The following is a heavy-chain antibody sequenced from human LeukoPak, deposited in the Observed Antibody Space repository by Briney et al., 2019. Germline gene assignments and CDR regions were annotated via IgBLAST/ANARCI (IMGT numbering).Heavy chain of an antibody. J-gene: IGHJ6*03. V-gene: IGHV4-61*02. CDR1: GGSLKSGSFY. CDR2: LYAGGST. Sequence: SETLSLTCTVSGGSLKSGSFYWSWIRQPAGKGLEWIGRLYAGGSTNYNPSLKNRATISADTSQNQFSLYLTSVTAADTAVYYCARIRGIDLYYMDVWGKGTTVTISS. CDR3: ARIRGIDLYYMDV. D-gene: IGHD6-13*01.